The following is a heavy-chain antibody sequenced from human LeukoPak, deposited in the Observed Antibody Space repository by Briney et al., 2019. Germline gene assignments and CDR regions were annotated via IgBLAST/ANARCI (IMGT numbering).Heavy chain of an antibody. Sequence: SETLSLTCTVSGGSISSGGYYWSWIRQHPGKGLEWIGYIYYSGSTYYNPSLKSRVTISVDTSKNQFSLKLSSVTAADTAVYYCARGMFGELLPYFDYWGQGTLVTVSS. CDR1: GGSISSGGYY. J-gene: IGHJ4*02. D-gene: IGHD3-10*02. CDR3: ARGMFGELLPYFDY. CDR2: IYYSGST. V-gene: IGHV4-31*03.